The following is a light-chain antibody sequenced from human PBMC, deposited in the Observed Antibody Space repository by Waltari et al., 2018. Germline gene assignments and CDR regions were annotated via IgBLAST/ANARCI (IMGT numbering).Light chain of an antibody. CDR1: SLRTSY. V-gene: IGLV3-19*01. CDR2: GKE. Sequence: SSGLPQDPAVSVALGQTNRNTCRGDSLRTSYASWYQVKTGQAPVLVMFGKEKRPSGVPDRISGESSETTSSLIITGAQAEDEADYYCSSRNGRASQVVFAGGTKVTVL. J-gene: IGLJ2*01. CDR3: SSRNGRASQVV.